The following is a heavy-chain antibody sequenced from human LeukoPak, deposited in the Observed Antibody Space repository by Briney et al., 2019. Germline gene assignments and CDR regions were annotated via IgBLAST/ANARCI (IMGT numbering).Heavy chain of an antibody. CDR2: INHSGST. J-gene: IGHJ3*02. CDR3: ARGRSAMAI. CDR1: GGSFSGYY. Sequence: SETLSLTCAVYGGSFSGYYWSWIRQPPGKGLEWIGEINHSGSTNYNPSLKSRVTISLDTSKNQFSLKLSSVTAADTAVYYCARGRSAMAIWGQGTMVTVSS. D-gene: IGHD5-18*01. V-gene: IGHV4-34*01.